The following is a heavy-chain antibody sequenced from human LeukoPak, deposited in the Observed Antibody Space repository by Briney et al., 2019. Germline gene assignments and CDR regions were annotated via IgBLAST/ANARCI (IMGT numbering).Heavy chain of an antibody. D-gene: IGHD2-2*01. J-gene: IGHJ4*02. Sequence: GASVKVSCKASGGTFSSYAISWVRQAPGQGLEWMGGIIPIFGTANYAQKFQGRVTITADESTSTAYMELSSLRSEDTAVYYCARASDYCSSTSCRPYFDYWGQGTLVTVSS. CDR2: IIPIFGTA. CDR1: GGTFSSYA. V-gene: IGHV1-69*13. CDR3: ARASDYCSSTSCRPYFDY.